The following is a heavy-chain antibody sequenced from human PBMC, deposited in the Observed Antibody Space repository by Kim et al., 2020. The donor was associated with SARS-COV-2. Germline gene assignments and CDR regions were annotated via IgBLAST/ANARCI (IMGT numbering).Heavy chain of an antibody. V-gene: IGHV3-48*02. D-gene: IGHD3-3*01. CDR2: ISSSSSTI. Sequence: GGSLRLSCAASGFTFSSYSMNWVRQAPGKGLEWVSYISSSSSTIYYADSVKGRFTISRDNAKNSLYLQMNSLRDEDTAVYYCARVRYYDFWSGYYTLAHSDAFDIWGQGTMVTVSS. CDR1: GFTFSSYS. J-gene: IGHJ3*02. CDR3: ARVRYYDFWSGYYTLAHSDAFDI.